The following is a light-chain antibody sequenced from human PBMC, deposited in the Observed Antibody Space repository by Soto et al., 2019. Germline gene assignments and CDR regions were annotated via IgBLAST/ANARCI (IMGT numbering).Light chain of an antibody. CDR3: QKYNSAPRT. Sequence: DIPMTQSPSSLSASVGDRVTITCRASQGISNYLAWYQQKPGKVPRLLIYAASTLLSGVPSRFSGSGSGTDFTLTISSLQPEDVATYYCQKYNSAPRTFGQGTKVEIK. V-gene: IGKV1-27*01. CDR1: QGISNY. CDR2: AAS. J-gene: IGKJ1*01.